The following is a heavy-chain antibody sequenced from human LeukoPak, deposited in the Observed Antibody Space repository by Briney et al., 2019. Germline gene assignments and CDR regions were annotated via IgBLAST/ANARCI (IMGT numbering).Heavy chain of an antibody. CDR3: ARPSRRSYNAFDI. V-gene: IGHV3-48*03. J-gene: IGHJ3*02. CDR1: GFTFSSYE. Sequence: GGSLRLSCAASGFTFSSYEMNWVRQAPGKGLEGVSYISSSGSTIYYADSVKGRFTISRDNAKNSLYLQMNSLRAEDTAVYYCARPSRRSYNAFDIWGQGTMATVSS. CDR2: ISSSGSTI. D-gene: IGHD1-26*01.